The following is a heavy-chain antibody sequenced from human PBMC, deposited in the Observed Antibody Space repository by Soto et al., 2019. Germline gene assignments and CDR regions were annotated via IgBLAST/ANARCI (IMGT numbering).Heavy chain of an antibody. Sequence: EVQLVESGGGLVQPGGSLKLSCAASGFAFSGSAMHWVRQASGKGLEWVGRIRSKANSYATAYAASVKGRFTISRDDSKNTAYLQINSLKTEDTAVYYCTSVSSGSYPYYYYYYGMDVWGQGTTVTVSS. V-gene: IGHV3-73*02. CDR1: GFAFSGSA. CDR2: IRSKANSYAT. CDR3: TSVSSGSYPYYYYYYGMDV. D-gene: IGHD3-10*01. J-gene: IGHJ6*02.